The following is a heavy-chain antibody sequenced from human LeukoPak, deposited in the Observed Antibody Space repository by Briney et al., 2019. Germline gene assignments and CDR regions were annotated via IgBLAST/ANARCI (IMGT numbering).Heavy chain of an antibody. CDR3: AREGSIVARTDY. J-gene: IGHJ4*02. Sequence: GGSLRLSCEASGFTFDNYAMHWVRQAPGKRLEWVAVISYDGNREYYPDSVKGRFTISRDNSKNTLYLQMNGLKTEDMAVYCCAREGSIVARTDYWGQGALVIVSS. D-gene: IGHD2-15*01. CDR2: ISYDGNRE. CDR1: GFTFDNYA. V-gene: IGHV3-30-3*01.